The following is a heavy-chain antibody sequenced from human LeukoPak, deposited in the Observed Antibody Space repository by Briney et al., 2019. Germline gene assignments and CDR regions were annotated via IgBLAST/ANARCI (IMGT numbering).Heavy chain of an antibody. CDR1: GFTFSSYS. D-gene: IGHD6-19*01. Sequence: PGGSLRLSCAASGFTFSSYSMNWVRQAPGKGLEWVSSISSSSSYIYYADYVKGRFTISRDNAKNSLYLQMNSLRAEDTAVYYCARDLNSSGWSLRDYWGQGTLVTVSS. V-gene: IGHV3-21*01. J-gene: IGHJ4*02. CDR3: ARDLNSSGWSLRDY. CDR2: ISSSSSYI.